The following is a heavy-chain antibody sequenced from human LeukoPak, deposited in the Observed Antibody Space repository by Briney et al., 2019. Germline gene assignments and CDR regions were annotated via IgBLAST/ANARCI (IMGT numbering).Heavy chain of an antibody. D-gene: IGHD5-12*01. CDR3: ATVGRLRLKFDY. CDR1: GYTLTELS. J-gene: IGHJ4*02. V-gene: IGHV1-24*01. Sequence: ASVKVSCKVSGYTLTELSMHWVRQAPGKGLEWMGGFDPEDGETIYAQKFQGRVTMTEDTSTDTAYMELSSLRSEYTAVYYCATVGRLRLKFDYWGQGTLVTVSS. CDR2: FDPEDGET.